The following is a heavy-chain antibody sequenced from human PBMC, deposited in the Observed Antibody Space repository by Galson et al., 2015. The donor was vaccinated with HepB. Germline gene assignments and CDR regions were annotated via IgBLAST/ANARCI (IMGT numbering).Heavy chain of an antibody. CDR2: ISYDGSNK. J-gene: IGHJ6*02. CDR1: GFTFNSYG. CDR3: AKENRYSGSYYYYYGMDV. Sequence: SLRLSCAASGFTFNSYGMHWVRQAPGKGLEWVAVISYDGSNKYYADSVKGRFTISRDNSKNTLYLQMNSLRAEDTAVYYYAKENRYSGSYYYYYGMDVWGQGTTVTVSS. V-gene: IGHV3-30*18. D-gene: IGHD1-26*01.